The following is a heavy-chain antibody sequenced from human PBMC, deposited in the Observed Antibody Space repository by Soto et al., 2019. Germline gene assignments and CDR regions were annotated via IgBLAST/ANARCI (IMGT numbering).Heavy chain of an antibody. CDR2: IYSGGNT. Sequence: EVQLVESGGGLIQPGGSLRLSCAASGFTVSNNYMAWVRQAPGKGLEWVSVIYSGGNTYYSDSVKGRFAISRDNSTNTPHIQMNSLRDEDTAVYYCAGPTAGPAWSDYFQHWGQGTLVTVSS. CDR1: GFTVSNNY. D-gene: IGHD2-15*01. V-gene: IGHV3-53*01. J-gene: IGHJ1*01. CDR3: AGPTAGPAWSDYFQH.